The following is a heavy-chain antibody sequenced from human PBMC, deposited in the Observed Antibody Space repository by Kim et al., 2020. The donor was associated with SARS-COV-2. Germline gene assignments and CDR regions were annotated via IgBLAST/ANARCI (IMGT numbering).Heavy chain of an antibody. CDR3: ARPRVDYYYGMDV. Sequence: YGESRKGRFTISRDNAKNSLYPQMNSLRDEDTAVYYCARPRVDYYYGMDVWGQGTTVTVS. V-gene: IGHV3-11*06. J-gene: IGHJ6*02.